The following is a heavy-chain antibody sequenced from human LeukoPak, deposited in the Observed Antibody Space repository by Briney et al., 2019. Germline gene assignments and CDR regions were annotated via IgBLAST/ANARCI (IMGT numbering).Heavy chain of an antibody. V-gene: IGHV5-10-1*01. CDR1: GYSFTSYW. Sequence: AGESLKISCKGSGYSFTSYWISWVRQMPGKGLEWMGRIDPSDSYTNYSPSFQGHVTISADKSISTAYLQWSSLKASDTAMYYCARHGITMVRGDHSWFDPWGQGTLVTVSS. CDR2: IDPSDSYT. J-gene: IGHJ5*02. CDR3: ARHGITMVRGDHSWFDP. D-gene: IGHD3-10*01.